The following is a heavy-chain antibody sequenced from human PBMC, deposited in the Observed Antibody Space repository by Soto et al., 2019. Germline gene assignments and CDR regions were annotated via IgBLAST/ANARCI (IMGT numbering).Heavy chain of an antibody. J-gene: IGHJ6*02. Sequence: QVQLQESGPGLVKPSETLSLTCTVSGGSISSYYWSWIRQPPGKGLEWIGYIYYSGSTNYNPSLKSRVTISVDTSKNQFSLKLSSVTAADTAVYYCATRAAQVATTVYGMDVWGQGTTVTVSS. CDR1: GGSISSYY. V-gene: IGHV4-59*01. CDR3: ATRAAQVATTVYGMDV. CDR2: IYYSGST. D-gene: IGHD5-12*01.